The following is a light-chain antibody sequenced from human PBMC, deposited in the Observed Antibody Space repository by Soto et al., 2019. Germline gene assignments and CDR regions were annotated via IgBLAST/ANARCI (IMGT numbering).Light chain of an antibody. CDR1: QSIRRW. Sequence: DIQMTQSPSMLSASVGDRVTIACRASQSIRRWLAWYQQKPGKAPKLLIFDASTLESGVPSRFSGRGSETEVTLTSSSLQPDDFATYYCQQYNSYSPATFGQGTKVE. CDR3: QQYNSYSPAT. V-gene: IGKV1-5*01. J-gene: IGKJ1*01. CDR2: DAS.